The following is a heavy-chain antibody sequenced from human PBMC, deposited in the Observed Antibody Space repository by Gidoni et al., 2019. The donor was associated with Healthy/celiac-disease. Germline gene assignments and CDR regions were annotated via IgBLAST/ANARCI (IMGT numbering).Heavy chain of an antibody. CDR3: AKRDGYNSGAAGAPDY. CDR2: ISVIGGST. Sequence: EVQLLESGGGLVQPVGSLRLSCAASGFTFRSYDMSWVRQAPGKGLEWVSAISVIGGSTYYADSVKGRFTISRDNSKNTLYLQMNSLRAEDTAVYYCAKRDGYNSGAAGAPDYWGQGTLVTVSS. CDR1: GFTFRSYD. D-gene: IGHD5-12*01. V-gene: IGHV3-23*01. J-gene: IGHJ4*02.